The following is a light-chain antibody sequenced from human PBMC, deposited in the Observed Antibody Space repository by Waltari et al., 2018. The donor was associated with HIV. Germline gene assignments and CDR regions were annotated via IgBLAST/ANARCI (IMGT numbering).Light chain of an antibody. Sequence: DIHMTQSPSSLSASVGDRFTLTRQARQDTSNYLNWYQQKPGKAPKLLIYDASNLETGVPSRFSGRGAGTDFTFSISSLQTEDIATYYCQQYHNLPLTFGGGTKVEIK. CDR3: QQYHNLPLT. J-gene: IGKJ4*01. CDR2: DAS. CDR1: QDTSNY. V-gene: IGKV1-33*01.